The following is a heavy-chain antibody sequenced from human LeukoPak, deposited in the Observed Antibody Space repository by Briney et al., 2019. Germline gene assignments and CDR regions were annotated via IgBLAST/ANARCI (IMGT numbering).Heavy chain of an antibody. J-gene: IGHJ3*02. V-gene: IGHV3-7*01. CDR3: ARDVRYDSSGYQVDAFDI. D-gene: IGHD3-22*01. Sequence: QTGGSLRLSCAVSGFTFSSYWMSWVRQAPGKGLEWVANIKQDGSEKYYVDSVKGRFTISRDNAKNSLYLQMNSLRAEDTAVYYCARDVRYDSSGYQVDAFDIWGQGTMVTVSS. CDR2: IKQDGSEK. CDR1: GFTFSSYW.